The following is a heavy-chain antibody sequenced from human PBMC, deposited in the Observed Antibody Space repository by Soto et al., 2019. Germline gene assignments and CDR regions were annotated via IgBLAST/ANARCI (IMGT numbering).Heavy chain of an antibody. CDR1: GGSFSDYY. V-gene: IGHV4-34*01. J-gene: IGHJ5*02. CDR3: ARTPTRGASAWLDP. CDR2: IHLSGRV. Sequence: QVQLQQWGSGLLKPSETLSLTCAIYGGSFSDYYWHWIRQAPGKGLEWIGEIHLSGRVNFTPSLKSRATLSMDTSKNQFFLTLRSVTAAVTAVYYCARTPTRGASAWLDPWGRGNLVTVSS. D-gene: IGHD1-26*01.